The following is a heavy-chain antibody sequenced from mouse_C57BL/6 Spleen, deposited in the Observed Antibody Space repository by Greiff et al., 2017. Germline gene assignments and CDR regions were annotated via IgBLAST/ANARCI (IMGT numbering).Heavy chain of an antibody. V-gene: IGHV1-7*01. J-gene: IGHJ3*01. CDR1: GYTFTSYW. D-gene: IGHD2-1*01. CDR3: ARDAGGNYEGFAY. CDR2: INPSSGYT. Sequence: QVHVKQSGAELAKPGASVKLSCKASGYTFTSYWMHWVKQRPGQGLEWIGYINPSSGYTKYNQKFKDKATLTADKSSSTAYMQLSSLTYEDSAVYYCARDAGGNYEGFAYWGQGTLVTVSA.